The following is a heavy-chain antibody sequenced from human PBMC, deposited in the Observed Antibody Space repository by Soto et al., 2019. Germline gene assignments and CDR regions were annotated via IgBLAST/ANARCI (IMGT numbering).Heavy chain of an antibody. D-gene: IGHD3-16*01. V-gene: IGHV1-46*01. J-gene: IGHJ3*02. Sequence: ASVKVSCTASGYTLTSYGISWVRQAPGQGLDWMGVIHPSGGSTSYAQKFRGRVSMTRDTSTTTVYMELSRLRSEDSAVYYCARERIMMTFGGVLGFDIWAQGTMVTVSS. CDR1: GYTLTSYG. CDR3: ARERIMMTFGGVLGFDI. CDR2: IHPSGGST.